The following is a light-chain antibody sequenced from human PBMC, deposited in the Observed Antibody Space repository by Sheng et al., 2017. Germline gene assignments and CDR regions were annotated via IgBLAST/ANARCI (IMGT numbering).Light chain of an antibody. Sequence: EIVMTQSPATLSVSPGERATLSCRASQRIGSDLAWYQQKPGQAPRLLIYGASTRATGVPARFTGSGSGTEFTLTISSLQSEDFAVYHCQQYNNWPPWTFGQGTKVE. CDR3: QQYNNWPPWT. V-gene: IGKV3-15*01. CDR1: QRIGSD. J-gene: IGKJ1*01. CDR2: GAS.